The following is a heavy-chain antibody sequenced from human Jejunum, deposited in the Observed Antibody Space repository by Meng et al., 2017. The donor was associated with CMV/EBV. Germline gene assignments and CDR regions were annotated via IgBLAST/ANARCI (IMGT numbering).Heavy chain of an antibody. CDR3: ARDWLNKAMDV. D-gene: IGHD1/OR15-1a*01. Sequence: ASGFAVIDSYMIWIRQAPGRGLECILYIGNGYSGSAIYYADSVKGRFTISRDNAENSLYLQMNSLRAEDTAVYYCARDWLNKAMDVWGQGTTVTVSS. CDR1: GFAVIDSY. V-gene: IGHV3-11*01. J-gene: IGHJ6*02. CDR2: IGNGYSGSAI.